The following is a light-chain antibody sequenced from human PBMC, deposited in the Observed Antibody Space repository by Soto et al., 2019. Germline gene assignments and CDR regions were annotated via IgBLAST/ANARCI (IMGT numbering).Light chain of an antibody. V-gene: IGKV1-9*01. Sequence: DIQMTQSPSSLSASVGDRVTITFRASQVISNYLAWYQQKPGKVPKLLIYAASTLQSGVPSRFSGSGSGTDLPLTISSLQPEDFATYYCQQLNSYPLTFGGGTKVDIK. CDR1: QVISNY. CDR2: AAS. CDR3: QQLNSYPLT. J-gene: IGKJ4*01.